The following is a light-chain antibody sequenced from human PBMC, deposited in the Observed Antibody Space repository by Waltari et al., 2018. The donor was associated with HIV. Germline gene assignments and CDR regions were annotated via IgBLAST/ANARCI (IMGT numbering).Light chain of an antibody. Sequence: EIVVTQSPATLSVSPGERATLPCRASQSVSNNLAWYQQKPGQAPRLLIYDASTRATGIPARFSGSGSGTDFTLTISSLQSEDFAVFYCQQYNNWPKTFGQGTKVEIK. CDR2: DAS. J-gene: IGKJ1*01. CDR3: QQYNNWPKT. CDR1: QSVSNN. V-gene: IGKV3-15*01.